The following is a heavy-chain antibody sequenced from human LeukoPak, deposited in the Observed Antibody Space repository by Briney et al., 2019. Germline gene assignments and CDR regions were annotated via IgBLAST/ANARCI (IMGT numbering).Heavy chain of an antibody. CDR3: ANGGFYDSSGYYDY. Sequence: HPGGSLRLSCAASGFTFSSYGMHWVRQAPGKGLEWVAVISYDGSNKYYADYVKGRFTISRDNSKNTLYLQMNSLRAEDTAVYYCANGGFYDSSGYYDYWGQGTLVTVSS. J-gene: IGHJ4*02. CDR1: GFTFSSYG. CDR2: ISYDGSNK. D-gene: IGHD3-22*01. V-gene: IGHV3-30*18.